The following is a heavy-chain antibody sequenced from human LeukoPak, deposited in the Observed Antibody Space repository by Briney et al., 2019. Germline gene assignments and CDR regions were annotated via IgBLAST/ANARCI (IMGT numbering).Heavy chain of an antibody. CDR3: ARGPLNYSNLDY. CDR2: IIPIFGTA. V-gene: IGHV1-69*13. Sequence: ASVKVSCKASGGTCSSYAISWVRQAPGQGLEWMGGIIPIFGTANYAQKFQGRVTITADESTSTAYMELSSLRSEDTAVYYCARGPLNYSNLDYWGQGTLVTVSS. CDR1: GGTCSSYA. D-gene: IGHD4-11*01. J-gene: IGHJ4*02.